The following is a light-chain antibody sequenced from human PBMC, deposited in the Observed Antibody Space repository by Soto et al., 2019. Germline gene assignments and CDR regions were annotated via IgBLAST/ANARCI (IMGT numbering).Light chain of an antibody. V-gene: IGKV1-39*01. CDR1: QTIRSH. CDR2: ATS. J-gene: IGKJ4*01. Sequence: DIQMTQFPSSLSASVGDRVTITCRASQTIRSHLNWYQQKPGEAPKIVIYATSTLQSGVPSRFNGSGSGTDFTLSISSLQPEDFATYYCQQTYRTPLTFGGGTKVEIK. CDR3: QQTYRTPLT.